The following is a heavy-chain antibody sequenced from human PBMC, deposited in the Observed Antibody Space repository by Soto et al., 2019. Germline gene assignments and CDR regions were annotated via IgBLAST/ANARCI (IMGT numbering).Heavy chain of an antibody. CDR2: ISWNSGSI. CDR3: AKGWWSDFWSGYPFDY. Sequence: GGSLRLSCAASGFTFDDYAMHWVRQAPGKGLEWVSGISWNSGSIGYADSVKGRFTISRDNAKNSLYLQMNSLRAEDTALYYCAKGWWSDFWSGYPFDYWGQGTLVTVSS. J-gene: IGHJ4*02. CDR1: GFTFDDYA. V-gene: IGHV3-9*01. D-gene: IGHD3-3*01.